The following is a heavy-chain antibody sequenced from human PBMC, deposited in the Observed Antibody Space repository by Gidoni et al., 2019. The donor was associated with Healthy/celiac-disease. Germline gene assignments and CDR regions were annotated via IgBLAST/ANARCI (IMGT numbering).Heavy chain of an antibody. V-gene: IGHV4-34*01. CDR2: INHSGST. D-gene: IGHD2-15*01. J-gene: IGHJ4*02. CDR1: GGSFSGYY. Sequence: QVQLQQWGAGLLKPSETLSLTCAVYGGSFSGYYWRWIRQPPGKGLEWVGEINHSGSTNYNPSLKSRVTISVDTSKNQFSLKLSSVTAADTAVYYCARVKGGPPRVLDYWGQGTLVTVSS. CDR3: ARVKGGPPRVLDY.